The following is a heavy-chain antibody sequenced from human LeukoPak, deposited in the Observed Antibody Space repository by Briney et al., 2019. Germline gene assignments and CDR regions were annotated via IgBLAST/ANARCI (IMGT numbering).Heavy chain of an antibody. CDR1: GGSISSYY. CDR2: IYYSGST. J-gene: IGHJ6*02. V-gene: IGHV4-59*01. Sequence: SETLSLTCTVSGGSISSYYWSWIRQPLGKGLEWIGYIYYSGSTNYNPSLKSRVTISVDTSRNQFSLKLSSVTAADTAVYYCAREPSFYYDSSGYYYYYGMDVWGQGTTVTVSS. D-gene: IGHD3-22*01. CDR3: AREPSFYYDSSGYYYYYGMDV.